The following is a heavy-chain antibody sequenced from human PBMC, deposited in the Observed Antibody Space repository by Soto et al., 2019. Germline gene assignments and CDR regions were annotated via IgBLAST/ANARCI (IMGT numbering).Heavy chain of an antibody. D-gene: IGHD2-15*01. Sequence: GGSLRLSCAASGFTFSSYGMHWVRQAPGKGLEWVAVISYDGSNKYYADSVKGRFTISRDNSKNTLYLQMNSLRAEDTAVYYCAKDQGGGYYYYYGMDVWGQGTTVTVSS. CDR3: AKDQGGGYYYYYGMDV. V-gene: IGHV3-30*18. CDR1: GFTFSSYG. CDR2: ISYDGSNK. J-gene: IGHJ6*02.